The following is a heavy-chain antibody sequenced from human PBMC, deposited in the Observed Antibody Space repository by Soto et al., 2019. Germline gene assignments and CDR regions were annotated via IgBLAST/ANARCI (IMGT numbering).Heavy chain of an antibody. CDR2: ISYDGSNK. J-gene: IGHJ4*02. Sequence: QVHLVESGGGVVQPGRSLRLSCAASGFTFSSYGTHWVRQAPGKGLVWVAVISYDGSNKYYGDSVKGRCTMSRVNSKNALYLEMNSLRAEDTAVYYCAKDQVRVVVAAAFAYWGQGTLVTVSS. CDR3: AKDQVRVVVAAAFAY. V-gene: IGHV3-30*18. D-gene: IGHD2-15*01. CDR1: GFTFSSYG.